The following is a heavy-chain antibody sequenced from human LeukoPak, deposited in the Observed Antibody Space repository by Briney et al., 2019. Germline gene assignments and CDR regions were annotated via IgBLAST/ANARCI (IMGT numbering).Heavy chain of an antibody. D-gene: IGHD3-10*01. CDR1: GGSISSGSYY. Sequence: SETLSLTCTVSGGSISSGSYYWSWIRQPAGKGLEWIGRIYTSGSTNYNPSLKSRVTISVDTSKNQFSLKLSSVTAADTAVYYCAGTYYYGSGRLNWFDPWGQGTLVTVSS. V-gene: IGHV4-61*02. CDR3: AGTYYYGSGRLNWFDP. CDR2: IYTSGST. J-gene: IGHJ5*02.